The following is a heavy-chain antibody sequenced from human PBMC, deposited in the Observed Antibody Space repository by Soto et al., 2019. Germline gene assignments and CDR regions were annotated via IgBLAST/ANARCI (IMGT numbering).Heavy chain of an antibody. J-gene: IGHJ6*03. D-gene: IGHD1-26*01. V-gene: IGHV7-4-1*02. Sequence: ASVKVSCKASGYTFTSYAMNWVRQAPGQGLEWMGWINTNTGNPTYAQGFTGRFVFSLDTSVSTAYLQISSLKAEDTAVYYCARVEWELQYYYYYMDVWGKGTTVTVSS. CDR3: ARVEWELQYYYYYMDV. CDR2: INTNTGNP. CDR1: GYTFTSYA.